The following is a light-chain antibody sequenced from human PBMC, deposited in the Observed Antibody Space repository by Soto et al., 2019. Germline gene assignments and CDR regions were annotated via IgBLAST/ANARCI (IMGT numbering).Light chain of an antibody. V-gene: IGLV2-14*01. CDR3: SSYTSSSTLV. CDR1: SSSIERNT. CDR2: VVS. Sequence: LTQPPSASGTPGQKVTISLSLDSSSIERNTVSWYQQHPGKAPKLMIYVVSNRPSVVSNRFSGSKSGNTAALTISGLQAEDEADYSCSSYTSSSTLVFGTGPKVNVL. J-gene: IGLJ1*01.